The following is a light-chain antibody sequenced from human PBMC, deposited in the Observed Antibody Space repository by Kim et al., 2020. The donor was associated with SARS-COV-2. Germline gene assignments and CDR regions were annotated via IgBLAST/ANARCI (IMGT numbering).Light chain of an antibody. V-gene: IGKV3-20*01. CDR2: GES. CDR3: QHYGSSSYT. J-gene: IGKJ2*01. Sequence: LSPEERATLSSRASQSVSSNYLAWYQQKPGQAPRLLIYGESNRATGIPDRFSGSGSGTDFTLTISRLEPEDFAVYFCQHYGSSSYTFGQGTKLEI. CDR1: QSVSSNY.